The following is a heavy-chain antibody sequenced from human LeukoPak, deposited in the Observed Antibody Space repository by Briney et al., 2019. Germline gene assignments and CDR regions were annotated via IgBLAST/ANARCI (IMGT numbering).Heavy chain of an antibody. CDR1: GFTFSSYG. Sequence: GGSLRLSCAASGFTFSSYGMHWVRQAPGKGLVWVSRINSDGSSTSYADSVKGRFTISRDNAKNTLYLQMNSLRAEDTAVYYCARGSGYYDSSGYYNDYWGQGTLVTVSS. V-gene: IGHV3-74*01. CDR3: ARGSGYYDSSGYYNDY. D-gene: IGHD3-22*01. CDR2: INSDGSST. J-gene: IGHJ4*02.